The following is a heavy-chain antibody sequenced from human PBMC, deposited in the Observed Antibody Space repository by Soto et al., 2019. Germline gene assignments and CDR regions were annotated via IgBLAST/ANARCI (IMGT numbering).Heavy chain of an antibody. Sequence: GASVKVSCKASGYTFTGYYMHCVRQAPGQGLEWMGWINPNSGGTNYAQKFQGRVTMTRDTSISTAYMELSRLRSDDTAVYYCARDSARNYYYGSGSYPYWGQGTLVTVSS. CDR3: ARDSARNYYYGSGSYPY. V-gene: IGHV1-2*02. CDR1: GYTFTGYY. D-gene: IGHD3-10*01. J-gene: IGHJ4*02. CDR2: INPNSGGT.